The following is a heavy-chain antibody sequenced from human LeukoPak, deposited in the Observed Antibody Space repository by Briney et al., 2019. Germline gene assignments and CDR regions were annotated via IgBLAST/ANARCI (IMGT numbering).Heavy chain of an antibody. CDR3: ARDIEVAGLFFDY. CDR1: GFTFSSYW. D-gene: IGHD6-13*01. V-gene: IGHV3-7*01. Sequence: GGSLRLSCAASGFTFSSYWMSWVRQAPGKGLEWVANIKYDGSEKDYVDSVKGRFTISRDNAKNSLYLQMNSLGAEDTAVYYCARDIEVAGLFFDYWGQGTLVTVSS. CDR2: IKYDGSEK. J-gene: IGHJ4*02.